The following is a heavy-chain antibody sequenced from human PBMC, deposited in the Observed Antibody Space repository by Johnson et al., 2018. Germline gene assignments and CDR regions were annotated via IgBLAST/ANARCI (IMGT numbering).Heavy chain of an antibody. D-gene: IGHD6-19*01. V-gene: IGHV1-69*04. Sequence: QVQLVQSGAEVKKPGSSVKVSCKASGGTFSSYTISWVRQAPGQGLEWMGRIIPILGIANYAQKFQGRVTITADKSTSTAYMERSSLRSEDTAVYYCARGKRSSVPGDWGQGTLVTVSA. CDR2: IIPILGIA. J-gene: IGHJ1*01. CDR1: GGTFSSYT. CDR3: ARGKRSSVPGD.